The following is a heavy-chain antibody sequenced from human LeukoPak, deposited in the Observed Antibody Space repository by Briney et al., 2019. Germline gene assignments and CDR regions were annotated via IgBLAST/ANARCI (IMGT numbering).Heavy chain of an antibody. V-gene: IGHV3-74*01. D-gene: IGHD2-15*01. J-gene: IGHJ4*02. CDR3: ARALYEFCSGGSCYSYYFDY. CDR1: GFTFSSYW. Sequence: GGSLRLSCAASGFTFSSYWMHWVRQAPGKGLVWVSRINSDGSSTSYADSVKGRFTISRDNSKNTLYLQMNSLRAEDTAVYYCARALYEFCSGGSCYSYYFDYWGQGTLVTVSS. CDR2: INSDGSST.